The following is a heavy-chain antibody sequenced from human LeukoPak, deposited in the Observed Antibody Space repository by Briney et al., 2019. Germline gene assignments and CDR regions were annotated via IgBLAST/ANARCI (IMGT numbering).Heavy chain of an antibody. D-gene: IGHD4-17*01. CDR2: ISYDGSNK. CDR3: ARDMAYGDYAHDY. V-gene: IGHV3-30-3*01. Sequence: PGRSLRLSCAASGFTFSSYAMHWVRQAPGKGLEWVAVISYDGSNKYYADSVKGRFTISRDNSKNTLYLQMNSLRVEDTAVYYCARDMAYGDYAHDYWGQGTLVTVSS. CDR1: GFTFSSYA. J-gene: IGHJ4*02.